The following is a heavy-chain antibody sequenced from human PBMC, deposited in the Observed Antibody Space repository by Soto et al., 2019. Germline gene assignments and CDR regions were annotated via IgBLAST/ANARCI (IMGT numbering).Heavy chain of an antibody. V-gene: IGHV3-33*01. J-gene: IGHJ4*02. CDR3: ARDREGTDNDVTFDH. Sequence: QVQLVESGGGVVQPGTSLRLSCVGSGFMLSAYGMHWVRQAPGKGLEWVAVIWYDGSEKYYADTVKGRFTISRDTSKNTLYLKMNSLRAEDTAVYYCARDREGTDNDVTFDHWGQGALVTVSS. CDR1: GFMLSAYG. D-gene: IGHD2-8*02. CDR2: IWYDGSEK.